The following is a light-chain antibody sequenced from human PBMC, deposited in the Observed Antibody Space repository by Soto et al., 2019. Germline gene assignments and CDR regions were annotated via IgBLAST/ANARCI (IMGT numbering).Light chain of an antibody. J-gene: IGKJ4*01. CDR1: QGIRNN. Sequence: AIQMTQSPSSLSASVGDRVTITCRASQGIRNNLGWYQQKPGKAPKLLIYAASSLQSGVPSRFSGSGSGTDFTLTISSLQPEDFAAYYCLQDYNYPLTFGGGTKVEIK. CDR3: LQDYNYPLT. CDR2: AAS. V-gene: IGKV1-6*01.